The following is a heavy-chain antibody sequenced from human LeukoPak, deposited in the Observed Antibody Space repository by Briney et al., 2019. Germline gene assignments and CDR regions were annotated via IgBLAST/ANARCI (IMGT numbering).Heavy chain of an antibody. Sequence: PSETLSLTCTASGGSISSGSYYWSWIRQPAGKGLEWIGRIYTSGSTNYNPSLKSRVTISVDTSKNQFSLKLSSVTAADTAVYYCATSSGWPDYYYYMDVWGKGTTVTVSS. CDR2: IYTSGST. D-gene: IGHD6-19*01. CDR3: ATSSGWPDYYYYMDV. J-gene: IGHJ6*03. V-gene: IGHV4-61*02. CDR1: GGSISSGSYY.